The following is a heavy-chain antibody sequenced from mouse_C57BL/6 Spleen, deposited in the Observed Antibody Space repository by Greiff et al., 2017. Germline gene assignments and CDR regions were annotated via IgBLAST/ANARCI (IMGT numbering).Heavy chain of an antibody. V-gene: IGHV1-72*01. D-gene: IGHD2-5*01. CDR3: ARWILYSNYGESYAMDY. CDR1: GYTFPSHW. Sequence: VPPQQPGAELVKPGALVKLSCKASGYTFPSHWMHWVKPRPGRGPEWIGRIEPISGGTKFNEKFKSKATLTVDKPSSTAYMQLSSLTSEDPAVYYGARWILYSNYGESYAMDYWGQGTSVTVSS. CDR2: IEPISGGT. J-gene: IGHJ4*01.